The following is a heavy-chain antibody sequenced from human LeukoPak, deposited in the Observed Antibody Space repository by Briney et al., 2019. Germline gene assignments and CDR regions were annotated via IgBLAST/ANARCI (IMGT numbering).Heavy chain of an antibody. CDR1: GGSISSSSYY. Sequence: PSEALSLTCTVSGGSISSSSYYWGWIRQSPGKGLEWIGNIYYSGSTNYNPSLKSRVTISVDTSKNQFSLKLSSVTAADTAVYYCARGPGGAAGNSYFDYWGQGTLVTVSS. D-gene: IGHD6-13*01. J-gene: IGHJ4*02. CDR3: ARGPGGAAGNSYFDY. CDR2: IYYSGST. V-gene: IGHV4-39*07.